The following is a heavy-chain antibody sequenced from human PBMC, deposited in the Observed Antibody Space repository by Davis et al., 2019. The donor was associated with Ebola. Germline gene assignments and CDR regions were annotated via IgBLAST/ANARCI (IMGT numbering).Heavy chain of an antibody. Sequence: SETLSLTCTVPGGSVSSSNYYLSWIRQPQGKGLEWIGYMYSSGSTYYNPSFESRVTIYVDTSKNQFSLRLSSETAADTAIYYCARLRDYYDSSGYAFDIWGQGTIVSVSS. CDR3: ARLRDYYDSSGYAFDI. V-gene: IGHV4-39*01. CDR1: GGSVSSSNYY. CDR2: MYSSGST. J-gene: IGHJ3*02. D-gene: IGHD3-22*01.